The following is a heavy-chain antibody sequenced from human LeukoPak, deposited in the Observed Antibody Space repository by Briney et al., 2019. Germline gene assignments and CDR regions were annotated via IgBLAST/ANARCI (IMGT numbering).Heavy chain of an antibody. D-gene: IGHD6-13*01. Sequence: GGSLRLSCAASGFTFSSYGMHWVRQAPGRGLEWVAVISYDGSNKYYADSVKGRFTISRDNSKNTLYLQMNSLRAEDTAVYYCAKDRGSIAAGGSDYWGQGTLVTVSS. CDR1: GFTFSSYG. V-gene: IGHV3-30*18. CDR2: ISYDGSNK. CDR3: AKDRGSIAAGGSDY. J-gene: IGHJ4*02.